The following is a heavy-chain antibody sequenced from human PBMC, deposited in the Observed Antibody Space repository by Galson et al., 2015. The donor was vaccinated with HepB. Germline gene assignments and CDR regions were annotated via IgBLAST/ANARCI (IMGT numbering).Heavy chain of an antibody. CDR2: ISGSGGST. J-gene: IGHJ4*02. CDR1: GFTFSSYA. V-gene: IGHV3-23*01. Sequence: SLRLSCAASGFTFSSYAMSWVRQAPGKGLEWVSAISGSGGSTYYADSVRGRFTISRDNSKNTLYLQMNSLRAEDTAVYYCAKSYCSSTSCSTIDYWGQGTLVTVSS. D-gene: IGHD2-2*01. CDR3: AKSYCSSTSCSTIDY.